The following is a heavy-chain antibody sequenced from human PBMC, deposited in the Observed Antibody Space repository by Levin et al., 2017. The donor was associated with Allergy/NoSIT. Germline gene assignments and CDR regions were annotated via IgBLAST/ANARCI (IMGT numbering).Heavy chain of an antibody. J-gene: IGHJ3*02. V-gene: IGHV5-10-1*01. CDR2: IDPSDSYT. D-gene: IGHD6-19*01. CDR1: GYSFTSYW. Sequence: GESLKISCQGSGYSFTSYWISWVRQMPGKGLEWMGRIDPSDSYTNYSPSFQGHVTISADKSISTAYVQWSSLKASDTALYYFAMLSSGWTGGPDAFEIWGQGTMVTVSS. CDR3: AMLSSGWTGGPDAFEI.